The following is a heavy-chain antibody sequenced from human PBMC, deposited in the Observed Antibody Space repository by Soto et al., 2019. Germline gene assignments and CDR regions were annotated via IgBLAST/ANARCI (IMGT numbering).Heavy chain of an antibody. D-gene: IGHD3-3*01. V-gene: IGHV4-30-4*01. CDR3: ARNSYYDFWSGYSA. CDR1: GGSISSGDYY. J-gene: IGHJ4*02. Sequence: LTCTVSGGSISSGDYYWSWIRQPPGKGLEWIGYIYYSGSTYYNPSLKSRVTISVDTSKNQFSLKLSSVTAADTAVYYCARNSYYDFWSGYSAWGQGTLVTVSS. CDR2: IYYSGST.